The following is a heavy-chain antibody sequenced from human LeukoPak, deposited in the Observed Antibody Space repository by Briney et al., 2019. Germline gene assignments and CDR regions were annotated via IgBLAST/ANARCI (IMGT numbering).Heavy chain of an antibody. Sequence: ASVKVSCKVSGYTLTELSMHWVRQAPGNGLEWMGGFDPEDGETIYAQKFQGRVTMTEDTSTDTAYMGLSSLRSEDTAVYYCATVHYDYVWGSYRSRYYFDYCGQRNLVTVSS. V-gene: IGHV1-24*01. CDR2: FDPEDGET. J-gene: IGHJ4*02. CDR1: GYTLTELS. CDR3: ATVHYDYVWGSYRSRYYFDY. D-gene: IGHD3-16*02.